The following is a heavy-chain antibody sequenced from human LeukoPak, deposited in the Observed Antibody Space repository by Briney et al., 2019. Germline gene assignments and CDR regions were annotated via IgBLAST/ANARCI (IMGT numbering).Heavy chain of an antibody. CDR1: GFTFTSHS. Sequence: GGSLRLSCVTSGFTFTSHSMNWVRQAPGKGLEWVSYISSSTGTIYYADSVKGRFTISRDNAKNSLYLQMNSLRDEDTAVYFCARDRYGDYVSDSWGQGTLGAVS. J-gene: IGHJ4*02. D-gene: IGHD4-17*01. CDR2: ISSSTGTI. CDR3: ARDRYGDYVSDS. V-gene: IGHV3-48*02.